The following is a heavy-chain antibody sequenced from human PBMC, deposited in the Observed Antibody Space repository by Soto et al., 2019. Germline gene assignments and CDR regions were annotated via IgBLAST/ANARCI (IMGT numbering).Heavy chain of an antibody. CDR1: GFTFSSSA. CDR3: ALDYYGSGSYPNDAFNI. J-gene: IGHJ3*02. Sequence: GGSLRLSCAPSGFTFSSSAMSWVRQAPGKRLEWVSAISGSGGSPYYADSVKGRFTISRDNYKKTLYLQMTSLRAEDTAVYYCALDYYGSGSYPNDAFNIWGQGTMVTVSS. D-gene: IGHD3-10*01. CDR2: ISGSGGSP. V-gene: IGHV3-23*01.